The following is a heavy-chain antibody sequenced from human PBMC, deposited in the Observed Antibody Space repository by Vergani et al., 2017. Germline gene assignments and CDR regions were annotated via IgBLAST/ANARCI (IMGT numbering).Heavy chain of an antibody. J-gene: IGHJ5*02. Sequence: EVQLVQSGAEVKKPGESLKISCKGSGYSFTSYWIGWVRQMPGKGLEWMGIIYPGDSDTRYSPSFQGQVTISADKSISTAYLQWSSLKASDTAMYYCARGNYCSSTSCYTEERINWFDPWGQGTLVTVSS. CDR3: ARGNYCSSTSCYTEERINWFDP. CDR2: IYPGDSDT. D-gene: IGHD2-2*02. CDR1: GYSFTSYW. V-gene: IGHV5-51*03.